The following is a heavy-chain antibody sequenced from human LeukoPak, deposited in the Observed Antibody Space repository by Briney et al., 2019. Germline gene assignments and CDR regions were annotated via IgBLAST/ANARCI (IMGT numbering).Heavy chain of an antibody. CDR1: GYSFTNYW. D-gene: IGHD1-26*01. J-gene: IGHJ6*02. CDR2: IYPGDSDT. V-gene: IGHV5-51*01. CDR3: ARLSGSYQSGYYYYGMDV. Sequence: GESLKISCKGSGYSFTNYWIGWVRQMPGKGLEWMGIIYPGDSDTRYSPSFQGQVTISADKSISTAYLQWSSLKTSDTAIYYCARLSGSYQSGYYYYGMDVWGQGTTVTVSS.